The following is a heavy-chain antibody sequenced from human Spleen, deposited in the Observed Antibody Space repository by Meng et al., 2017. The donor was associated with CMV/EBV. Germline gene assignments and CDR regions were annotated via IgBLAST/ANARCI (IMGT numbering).Heavy chain of an antibody. CDR1: GFTFSSYS. J-gene: IGHJ4*02. D-gene: IGHD6-19*01. CDR3: VKAIAVAGTDFDF. CDR2: ISSSSSYI. V-gene: IGHV3-21*01. Sequence: GGSLRLSCAASGFTFSSYSMNWVRQAPGKGLEWVSSISSSSSYIYYADSVKGRFTVSRDNSKNTLYPQMNSVRPADTAIYYCVKAIAVAGTDFDFWGQGTLVTVSS.